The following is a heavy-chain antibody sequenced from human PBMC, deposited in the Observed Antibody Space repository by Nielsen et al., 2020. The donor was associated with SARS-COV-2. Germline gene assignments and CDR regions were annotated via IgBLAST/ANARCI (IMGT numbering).Heavy chain of an antibody. CDR1: GFTFSSYE. D-gene: IGHD4-17*01. Sequence: GGSLRLSCAASGFTFSSYEMNWVRQAPGKGLEWVSYISSSGSTIYYADSVKGRFTISRDNAKNSLYLQMNSLRAEDTAVYYCAGTNVNDYGDYNYGMDVWGQGTTVTVSS. CDR2: ISSSGSTI. CDR3: AGTNVNDYGDYNYGMDV. J-gene: IGHJ6*02. V-gene: IGHV3-48*03.